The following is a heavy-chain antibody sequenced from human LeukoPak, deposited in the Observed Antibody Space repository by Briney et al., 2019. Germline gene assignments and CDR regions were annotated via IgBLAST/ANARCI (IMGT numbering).Heavy chain of an antibody. CDR2: INSGGTPI. Sequence: GGSLRLSCAAAGFIFSNYEMNWVRQAPGKGLEWISYINSGGTPIYYADSVKGRFTMSRDNAKNSLYLQMNSLRAEDTAMYYCARKSIAVAGPFDYWGQGTLVTVSS. V-gene: IGHV3-48*03. D-gene: IGHD6-19*01. J-gene: IGHJ4*02. CDR1: GFIFSNYE. CDR3: ARKSIAVAGPFDY.